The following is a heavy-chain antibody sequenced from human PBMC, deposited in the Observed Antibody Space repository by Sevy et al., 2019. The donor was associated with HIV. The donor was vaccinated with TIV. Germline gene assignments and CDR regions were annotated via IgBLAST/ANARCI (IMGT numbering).Heavy chain of an antibody. D-gene: IGHD6-19*01. V-gene: IGHV3-33*06. J-gene: IGHJ4*02. CDR1: GFSISGYG. CDR3: AKAGVRVGGTFDLFYFDY. Sequence: GGSLRLSCAASGFSISGYGMHWVRQAPGKGLEWVAVIWYDGTNREYADSVKGRFTISRDNSKNTLYLQMNSLTAEDTAVYYCAKAGVRVGGTFDLFYFDYWGQGTLVTVSS. CDR2: IWYDGTNR.